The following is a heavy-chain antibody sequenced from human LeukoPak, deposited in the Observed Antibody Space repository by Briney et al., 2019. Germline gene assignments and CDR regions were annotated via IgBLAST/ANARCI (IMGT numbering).Heavy chain of an antibody. CDR3: ARDLWDIVVVPASGPLQH. V-gene: IGHV3-7*01. CDR2: IKQDGSEK. D-gene: IGHD2-2*01. Sequence: GGSLRLSCAASRFTFSNYSMNWVRQAPGKGLEWVANIKQDGSEKYYVDSVKGRFTISRDNAKNSLYLQMNSLRAEDTAVYYCARDLWDIVVVPASGPLQHWGQGTLVTVSS. J-gene: IGHJ1*01. CDR1: RFTFSNYS.